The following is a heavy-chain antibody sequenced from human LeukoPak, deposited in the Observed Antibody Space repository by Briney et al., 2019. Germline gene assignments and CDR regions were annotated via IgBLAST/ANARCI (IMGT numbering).Heavy chain of an antibody. CDR1: GGSITNTNY. CDR3: AREGGPYRPLDY. V-gene: IGHV4-4*02. Sequence: SETLSLTCGVSGGSITNTNYWTWVRQPPGKGLEWIGEVNLQGSTNYNPSLMGRVAISVDKSENHISLQLTSATAADTAVYYCAREGGPYRPLDYSGQGTLVTVSS. J-gene: IGHJ4*02. CDR2: VNLQGST.